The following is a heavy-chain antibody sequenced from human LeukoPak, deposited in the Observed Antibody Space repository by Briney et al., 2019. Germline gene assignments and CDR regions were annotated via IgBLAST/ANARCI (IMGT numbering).Heavy chain of an antibody. CDR3: ARTSELSLRGAFDV. CDR2: ISSSSYI. CDR1: GFTFSSYS. V-gene: IGHV3-21*01. Sequence: PGGSLRLSCAASGFTFSSYSMNWVRQAPGKGLEWVSSISSSSYIYYADSVKGRFTISRDNAKNSLYLQMNSLRAEDTAVYYCARTSELSLRGAFDVWGQGTMVTVSS. D-gene: IGHD3-16*02. J-gene: IGHJ3*01.